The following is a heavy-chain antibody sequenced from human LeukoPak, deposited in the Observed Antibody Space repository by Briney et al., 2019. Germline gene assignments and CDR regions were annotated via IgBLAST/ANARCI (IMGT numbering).Heavy chain of an antibody. CDR3: FSSTTCSGDSLRDYFDC. CDR2: ITGSGVGT. CDR1: GFTFSNYA. Sequence: GGSLRLSCAASGFTFSNYAMNWVRQAPGKGLQWVSSITGSGVGTYYADFVKGRFTISRDNSNNMLYLQMHGLRGEDTALYYCFSSTTCSGDSLRDYFDCWGQGTLVTVSS. D-gene: IGHD2-2*01. V-gene: IGHV3-23*01. J-gene: IGHJ4*02.